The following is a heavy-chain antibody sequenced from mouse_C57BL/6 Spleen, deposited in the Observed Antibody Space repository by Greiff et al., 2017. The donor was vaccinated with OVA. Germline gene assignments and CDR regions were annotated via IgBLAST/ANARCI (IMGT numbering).Heavy chain of an antibody. D-gene: IGHD3-2*02. V-gene: IGHV1-64*01. CDR1: GYTFTSYW. J-gene: IGHJ2*01. Sequence: QVHVKQPGAELVKPGASVKLSCKASGYTFTSYWMHWVKQRPGQGLEWIGMIHPNSGSTNYNEKFKSKATLTVDKSSSTAYMQLSSLTSEDSAVYYCARWVSSGSDYWGQGTTLTVSS. CDR2: IHPNSGST. CDR3: ARWVSSGSDY.